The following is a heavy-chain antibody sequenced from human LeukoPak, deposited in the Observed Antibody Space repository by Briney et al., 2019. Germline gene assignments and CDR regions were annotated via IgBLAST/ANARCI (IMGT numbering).Heavy chain of an antibody. CDR1: GFTFSSYG. CDR3: AKGRETAGRWLVKSVRDY. D-gene: IGHD6-19*01. V-gene: IGHV3-30*02. Sequence: GGSLRLSCAASGFTFSSYGMHWVRQAPGKGLEWVAFIRYDGSNKYYADSVKGRFTISRDNSKNTLYLQMNSLRAEDTAVYYCAKGRETAGRWLVKSVRDYWGQGTLVTVSS. CDR2: IRYDGSNK. J-gene: IGHJ4*02.